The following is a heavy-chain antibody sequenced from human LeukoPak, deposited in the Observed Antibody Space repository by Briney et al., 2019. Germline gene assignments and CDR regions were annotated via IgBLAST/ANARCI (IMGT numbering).Heavy chain of an antibody. CDR3: ARDLPPYYYDSSGYYLSY. D-gene: IGHD3-22*01. Sequence: PGGSLRLSCAASGFTFSSFAMSWVRQAPGKGLEWVSAISGSGRSTYYTDTVRGRFTISRDDSRNTLYLQMNNLRAEDTAVYYCARDLPPYYYDSSGYYLSYWGQGTLVTVSS. V-gene: IGHV3-23*01. CDR1: GFTFSSFA. J-gene: IGHJ4*02. CDR2: ISGSGRST.